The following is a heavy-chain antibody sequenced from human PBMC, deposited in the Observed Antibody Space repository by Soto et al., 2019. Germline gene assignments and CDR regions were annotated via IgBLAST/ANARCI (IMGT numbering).Heavy chain of an antibody. CDR2: ISGSGGST. J-gene: IGHJ5*02. CDR3: AKDQEYSGSWLSSHNWFAP. Sequence: EVQLLESGGGLVQPGGSLRLSCAASGFTFSSYAMSWVRQAPGKGLEWVSAISGSGGSTYYADSVKGRFTISRDNTKNTLYLTMNGLRAEDTAVYYGAKDQEYSGSWLSSHNWFAPWGQGTLVTVSS. V-gene: IGHV3-23*01. D-gene: IGHD6-13*01. CDR1: GFTFSSYA.